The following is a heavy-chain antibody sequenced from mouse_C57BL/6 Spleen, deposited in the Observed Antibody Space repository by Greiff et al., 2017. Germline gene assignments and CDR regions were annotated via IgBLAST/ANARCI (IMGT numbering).Heavy chain of an antibody. D-gene: IGHD2-4*01. CDR1: GYTFTSYT. CDR3: ARGGDYGGGFDY. J-gene: IGHJ2*01. Sequence: VQRVESGADLARPGASVKMSCKASGYTFTSYTMHWVKQRPGQGLEWIGYINPSSGYTKYNQKFKDKATLTADKSSSTDYMQLSSLTAEDAAVYYCARGGDYGGGFDYWGQGTTLTVSS. CDR2: INPSSGYT. V-gene: IGHV1-4*01.